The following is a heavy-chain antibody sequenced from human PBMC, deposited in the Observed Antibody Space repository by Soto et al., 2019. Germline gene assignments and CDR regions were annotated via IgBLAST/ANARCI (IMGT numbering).Heavy chain of an antibody. J-gene: IGHJ5*02. CDR3: AKDTSMVTGSFSWFDP. CDR1: GFTFSSYA. CDR2: ISGSGGST. V-gene: IGHV3-23*01. D-gene: IGHD5-18*01. Sequence: GGSLRLSCAASGFTFSSYAMSWVRQAPGKGLEWVSAISGSGGSTYYADSVKGRFTMVRDNSKNTLYLQMKSLREEDTAVYYCAKDTSMVTGSFSWFDPWSQGILVTVSS.